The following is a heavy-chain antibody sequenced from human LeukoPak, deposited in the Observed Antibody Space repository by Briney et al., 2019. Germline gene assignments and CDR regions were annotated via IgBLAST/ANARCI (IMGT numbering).Heavy chain of an antibody. D-gene: IGHD3-22*01. J-gene: IGHJ4*02. V-gene: IGHV4-59*01. CDR3: ARYYYDSSGYSPFDY. CDR1: GGSISSYY. Sequence: PSETLSLTCTVSGGSISSYYWSWIRQPPGKGLEWIGDIYYSGSTNYNPSLKSRVTISVDTYKNQFSLKLSSVTAADTAVYYCARYYYDSSGYSPFDYWGQGTLVTVSS. CDR2: IYYSGST.